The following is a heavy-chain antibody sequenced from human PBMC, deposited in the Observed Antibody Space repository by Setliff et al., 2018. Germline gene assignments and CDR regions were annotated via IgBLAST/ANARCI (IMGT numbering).Heavy chain of an antibody. CDR2: IDNRGNT. J-gene: IGHJ4*02. CDR1: GGPISSSSYS. V-gene: IGHV4-39*07. Sequence: KPSETLSLTCTVSGGPISSSSYSWGWIRQPPGRGPVWIGNIDNRGNTYYNPSLESRVTISVDTSKNQFSLKLNSVTAADTAVYYCARGRPPLAVDFWGQGTLVTV. CDR3: ARGRPPLAVDF.